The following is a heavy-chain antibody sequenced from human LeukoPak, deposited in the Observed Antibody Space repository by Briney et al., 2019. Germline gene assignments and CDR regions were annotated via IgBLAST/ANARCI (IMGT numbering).Heavy chain of an antibody. CDR1: GFTFSNYV. CDR3: ARDSIVGATP. V-gene: IGHV3-21*01. D-gene: IGHD1-26*01. Sequence: GGSLRLPCAASGFTFSNYVMNWVRQAPGKGLEWVSSISSSSTYIYYADSLKGRFTMSRDNAKNSLFLQMNSLRADDTAVYYCARDSIVGATPWGQGTLVTVSS. CDR2: ISSSSTYI. J-gene: IGHJ5*02.